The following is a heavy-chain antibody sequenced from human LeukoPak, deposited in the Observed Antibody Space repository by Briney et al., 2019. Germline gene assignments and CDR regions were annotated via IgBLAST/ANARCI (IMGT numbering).Heavy chain of an antibody. Sequence: PSETLSFTCTVSGGSISSSSYYWGWIRQPPGKGLEWIGSIYHSGSTYYNPSLKSRVTISVDTSKNQFSLKLSSVTAADTAVYYCARDQWFDPWGQGTLVTVSS. J-gene: IGHJ5*02. CDR3: ARDQWFDP. CDR2: IYHSGST. V-gene: IGHV4-39*07. CDR1: GGSISSSSYY.